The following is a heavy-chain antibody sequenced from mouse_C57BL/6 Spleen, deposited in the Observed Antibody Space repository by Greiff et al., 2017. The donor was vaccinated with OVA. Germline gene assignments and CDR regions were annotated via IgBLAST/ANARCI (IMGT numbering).Heavy chain of an antibody. CDR3: ARSYYYGSSYDGWFAY. CDR1: GFTFTDYY. Sequence: EVKLEESGGGLVQPGGSLSLSCAASGFTFTDYYMSWVRQPPGKALEWLGFIRNKANGYTTEYSASVKGRFTISRDNSQSILYLQMNALRAEDSATYYCARSYYYGSSYDGWFAYWGQGTLVTVSA. D-gene: IGHD1-1*01. CDR2: IRNKANGYTT. J-gene: IGHJ3*01. V-gene: IGHV7-3*01.